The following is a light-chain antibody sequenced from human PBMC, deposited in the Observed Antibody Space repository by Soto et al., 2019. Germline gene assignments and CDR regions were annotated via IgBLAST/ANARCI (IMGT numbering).Light chain of an antibody. CDR3: QQYGSSPWT. CDR1: HSLGSGY. V-gene: IGKV3-20*01. J-gene: IGKJ1*01. CDR2: AAS. Sequence: EILLTQSPGTLSLSPGDRATLSCRASHSLGSGYLAWYRQKPGQAPRILIYAASSRATGVPDRFSGSGCGTDFTLTISRLEPEDFAVYYCQQYGSSPWTFGQGTKVDI.